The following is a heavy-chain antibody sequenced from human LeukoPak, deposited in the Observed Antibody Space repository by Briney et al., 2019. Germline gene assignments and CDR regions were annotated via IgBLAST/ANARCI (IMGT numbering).Heavy chain of an antibody. Sequence: GSLRLSCAASGFTFSAYWMAWVRQAPGKGLEWVANMKQDGREKHYVDSVKGRFTISRDNARNSLYLQMNSLRAEDSAVYYCARDDVGALDYWGQGTLVTVSS. V-gene: IGHV3-7*01. CDR3: ARDDVGALDY. J-gene: IGHJ4*02. D-gene: IGHD3-16*01. CDR1: GFTFSAYW. CDR2: MKQDGREK.